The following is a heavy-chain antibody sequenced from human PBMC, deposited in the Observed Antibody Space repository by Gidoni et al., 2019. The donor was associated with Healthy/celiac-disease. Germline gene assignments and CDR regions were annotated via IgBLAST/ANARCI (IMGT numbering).Heavy chain of an antibody. CDR1: GFTFSSYS. CDR2: ISGSGGRT. V-gene: IGHV3-23*01. Sequence: EVQLLESGGGLVQPGGSLSLSCAASGFTFSSYSMSWVRPAPGKGLEWVSAISGSGGRTYYADSVKGRFTISRDNSKNTLYLQMNSLRAEDTAVYYCAKDRPMTTVVTPMDLDYWGQGTLVTVSS. CDR3: AKDRPMTTVVTPMDLDY. J-gene: IGHJ4*02. D-gene: IGHD4-17*01.